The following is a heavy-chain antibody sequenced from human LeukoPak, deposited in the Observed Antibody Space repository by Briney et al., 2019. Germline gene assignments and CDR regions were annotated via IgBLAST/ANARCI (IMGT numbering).Heavy chain of an antibody. D-gene: IGHD2-2*01. CDR1: GFTLSSYE. J-gene: IGHJ6*04. CDR3: ARALGYCTSTSCYGVYGMDV. CDR2: INSSGSTI. Sequence: GGSLRLSCAASGFTLSSYEMNWVRQAPGKGLEWVSYINSSGSTIHYADSERGRFTISRDNPKNSLYLQINSRRAEGTAVYYCARALGYCTSTSCYGVYGMDVWGKGTTVTVSS. V-gene: IGHV3-48*03.